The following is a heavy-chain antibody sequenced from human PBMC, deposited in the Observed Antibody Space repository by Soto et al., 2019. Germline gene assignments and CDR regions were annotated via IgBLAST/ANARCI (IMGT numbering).Heavy chain of an antibody. Sequence: SVKVSCKASGGTFSSYAISWVRQAPGQGLEWMGGIIPIFGTANYAQKFQGRVTITADESTSTAYMELSSLRSEDTAVYYCARSTRIAAAGTNYWGQGTLVTVSS. V-gene: IGHV1-69*13. CDR1: GGTFSSYA. CDR3: ARSTRIAAAGTNY. J-gene: IGHJ4*02. D-gene: IGHD6-13*01. CDR2: IIPIFGTA.